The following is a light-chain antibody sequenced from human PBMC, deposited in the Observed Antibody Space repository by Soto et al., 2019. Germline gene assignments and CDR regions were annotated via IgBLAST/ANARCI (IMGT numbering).Light chain of an antibody. CDR1: QNINNR. J-gene: IGKJ1*01. Sequence: DIPMTQSPSTLSASVGDRVMITCRASQNINNRLAWYQQRPGKSPKLLVYWASTLESGVPPRFSGSGSGTAFIRSIIGLQPHDFATYYSQHRYAHPPWAFGEGTKVEV. V-gene: IGKV1-5*03. CDR3: QHRYAHPPWA. CDR2: WAS.